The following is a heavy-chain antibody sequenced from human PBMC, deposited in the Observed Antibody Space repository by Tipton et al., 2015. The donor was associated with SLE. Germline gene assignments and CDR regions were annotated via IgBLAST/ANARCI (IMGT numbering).Heavy chain of an antibody. D-gene: IGHD4-17*01. Sequence: SLRLSCAASGFTVSSNYMNWVRQAPGKGLEWVSVIYSGGSTYYADSVKGRFTISRDNFRNTLYLQMNSLRAEDTAVYYCARDDYGSLWGQGTLVTVSS. J-gene: IGHJ4*02. CDR3: ARDDYGSL. V-gene: IGHV3-66*02. CDR2: IYSGGST. CDR1: GFTVSSNY.